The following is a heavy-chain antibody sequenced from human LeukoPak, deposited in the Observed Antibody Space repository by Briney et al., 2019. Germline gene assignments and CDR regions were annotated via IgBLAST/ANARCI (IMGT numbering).Heavy chain of an antibody. CDR1: GGTFSSYA. J-gene: IGHJ5*02. Sequence: GSSVKVSCKASGGTFSSYAISWVRQAPGQGLEWMGGIIPIFGTANYAQKFQGRVTITTDESTSTAYMELSSLRSEDTAVYYCARDKGGLEESPNWFDPWGQGTLVTVSS. CDR3: ARDKGGLEESPNWFDP. D-gene: IGHD2-15*01. V-gene: IGHV1-69*05. CDR2: IIPIFGTA.